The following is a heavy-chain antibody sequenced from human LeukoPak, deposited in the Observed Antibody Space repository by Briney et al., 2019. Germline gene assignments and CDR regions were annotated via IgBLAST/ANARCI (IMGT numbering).Heavy chain of an antibody. Sequence: SETLSLTCTVSGGSISSSSYYWGWTRQPPGKGLEWSGRIYYSESTYYNPSLKSRVTISVDTSKNQFSLKLSSVTAADTAVYYCASGPTVTTIDYWGQGTLVTVSS. CDR2: IYYSEST. V-gene: IGHV4-39*01. CDR3: ASGPTVTTIDY. J-gene: IGHJ4*02. CDR1: GGSISSSSYY. D-gene: IGHD4-11*01.